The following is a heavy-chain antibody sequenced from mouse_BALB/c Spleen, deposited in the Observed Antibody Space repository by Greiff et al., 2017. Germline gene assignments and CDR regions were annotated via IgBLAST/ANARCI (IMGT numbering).Heavy chain of an antibody. CDR2: ISYSGST. J-gene: IGHJ2*01. CDR1: GYSITSDYA. Sequence: VQLQQSGPGLVKPSQSLSLTCTVTGYSITSDYAWNWIRQFPGNKLEWMGYISYSGSTSYNPSLKSRISITRDTSKNQFFLQLNSVTTEDTATYYCAREGLLRYFDYWGQGTTLTVSS. CDR3: AREGLLRYFDY. D-gene: IGHD1-1*01. V-gene: IGHV3-2*02.